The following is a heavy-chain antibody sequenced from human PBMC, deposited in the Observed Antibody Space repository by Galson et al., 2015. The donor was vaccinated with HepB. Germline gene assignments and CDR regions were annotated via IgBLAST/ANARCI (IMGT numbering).Heavy chain of an antibody. J-gene: IGHJ4*02. CDR1: GYTFRDFG. V-gene: IGHV1-18*01. CDR2: VRGDNGNT. Sequence: SVKVSCKASGYTFRDFGISWVRQAPGQGLEWVGWVRGDNGNTDYAQKVHGRVIKTSDESTNTAFMELRSLTFDDTAVYYCARTAYYFDSLKSDYWGQGTLITVSS. CDR3: ARTAYYFDSLKSDY. D-gene: IGHD3-9*01.